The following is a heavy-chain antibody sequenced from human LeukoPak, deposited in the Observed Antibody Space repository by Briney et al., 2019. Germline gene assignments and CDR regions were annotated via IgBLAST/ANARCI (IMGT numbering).Heavy chain of an antibody. CDR2: IIPIFGTA. D-gene: IGHD2/OR15-2a*01. CDR1: GGTFSSYA. V-gene: IGHV1-69*05. J-gene: IGHJ6*03. CDR3: ASPGEYSEWPQPRGYYYMDV. Sequence: GASVKVSCKASGGTFSSYAISWVRQAPGQGLEWMGGIIPIFGTANYAQKFQGRVTITTDKSTSTAYMELSSLRSEDTAVYYCASPGEYSEWPQPRGYYYMDVWGKGTTVTVSS.